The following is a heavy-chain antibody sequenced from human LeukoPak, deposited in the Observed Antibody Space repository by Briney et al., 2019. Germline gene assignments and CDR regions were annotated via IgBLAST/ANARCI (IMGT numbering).Heavy chain of an antibody. CDR2: MRSDGSNE. J-gene: IGHJ6*03. D-gene: IGHD6-6*01. CDR3: VRGAARAYYMDV. CDR1: GFTFSSYG. V-gene: IGHV3-30*02. Sequence: PGGSLRLSCAASGFTFSSYGMHWVRQAPGKGLEWVAFMRSDGSNEYYADSVKGRFTISRDNSKNTLYLQMDSLRAEDTAVYYCVRGAARAYYMDVWGKGTTVTVSS.